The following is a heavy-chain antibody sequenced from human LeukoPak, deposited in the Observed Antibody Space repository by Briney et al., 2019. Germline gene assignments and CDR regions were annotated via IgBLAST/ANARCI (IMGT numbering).Heavy chain of an antibody. D-gene: IGHD3-10*01. CDR3: ATTYYYGSGSYDDAFDI. J-gene: IGHJ3*02. CDR2: IYPGDSDT. CDR1: GYSFTSYW. V-gene: IGHV5-51*01. Sequence: GESLKISCKGSGYSFTSYWIGWVRQMPGKGLEWMGIIYPGDSDTRYSPSFQGQVTISADKSISTAYLQWSSLKASDTAMYYCATTYYYGSGSYDDAFDIWGQGTMVTVSS.